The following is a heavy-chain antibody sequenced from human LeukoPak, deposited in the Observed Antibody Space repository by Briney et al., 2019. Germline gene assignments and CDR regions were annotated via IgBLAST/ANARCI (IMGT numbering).Heavy chain of an antibody. J-gene: IGHJ6*02. Sequence: PSETLSLTCTVSRGSISSGGYYWSWIRQHPGKGLEWIGYIYYSGSTYYNPSLKSRVTISVDTSKNQFSLKLSSVTAADTAVYYCARVGVIPSLRYYYGMDVWGQGTTVTVSS. CDR3: ARVGVIPSLRYYYGMDV. V-gene: IGHV4-31*03. CDR2: IYYSGST. CDR1: RGSISSGGYY. D-gene: IGHD1-26*01.